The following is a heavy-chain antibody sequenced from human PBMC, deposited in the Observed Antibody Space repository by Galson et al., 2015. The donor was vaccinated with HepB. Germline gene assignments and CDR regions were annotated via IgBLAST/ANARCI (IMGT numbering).Heavy chain of an antibody. D-gene: IGHD4-11*01. CDR1: GFTFSSYA. CDR3: AKGGDYRSYFDY. V-gene: IGHV3-23*01. CDR2: ITGSGGST. Sequence: SLRLSCAASGFTFSSYAMSWVRQAPGKGLEWVSAITGSGGSTYYADSVKGRFTISRDNSKNTLYLQMNSLRAEDTAVYYCAKGGDYRSYFDYWGKGTLVTVSS. J-gene: IGHJ4*02.